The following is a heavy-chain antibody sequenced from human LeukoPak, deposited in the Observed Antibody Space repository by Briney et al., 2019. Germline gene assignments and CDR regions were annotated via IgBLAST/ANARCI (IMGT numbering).Heavy chain of an antibody. CDR2: INPKSGGT. J-gene: IGHJ4*02. D-gene: IGHD3-22*01. CDR3: ARGVVPRDYYDSSGYPNTMAEY. Sequence: ASVKVSCKASGYTFTGYYIHWVRQAPGQGLEWLGWINPKSGGTNCAQKFQGWVTMTRDTSISTAYMELSRLRSDDTAVYYCARGVVPRDYYDSSGYPNTMAEYWGPGTLVNV. CDR1: GYTFTGYY. V-gene: IGHV1-2*04.